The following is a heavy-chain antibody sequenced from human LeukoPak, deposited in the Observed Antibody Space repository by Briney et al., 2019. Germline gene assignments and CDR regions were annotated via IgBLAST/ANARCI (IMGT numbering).Heavy chain of an antibody. J-gene: IGHJ4*02. CDR3: ATRISPNSGSYSSFDY. Sequence: ASVKVSRKVSGYTLTELSMHWVRQAPGKGLEWMGGFDPEDGETIYAQKFQGRVTMTEDTSTDTAYMELSSLRSEDTAVYYCATRISPNSGSYSSFDYWGQGTLVTVSS. V-gene: IGHV1-24*01. CDR1: GYTLTELS. D-gene: IGHD1-26*01. CDR2: FDPEDGET.